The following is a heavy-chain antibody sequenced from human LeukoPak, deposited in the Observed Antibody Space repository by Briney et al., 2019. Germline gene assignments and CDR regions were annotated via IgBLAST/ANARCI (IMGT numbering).Heavy chain of an antibody. D-gene: IGHD3-10*01. J-gene: IGHJ4*01. CDR2: INTDGRTT. CDR1: GFTFSSYA. Sequence: GRSLRLSCAAFGFTFSSYAMHWVRQAPGKGLVWVSRINTDGRTTNYADSVKGRFTISRDNAKNTLYLQMNSLRAEDTAVYYCARDITLTRGGRSDYWGHGTLVTVSA. V-gene: IGHV3-74*01. CDR3: ARDITLTRGGRSDY.